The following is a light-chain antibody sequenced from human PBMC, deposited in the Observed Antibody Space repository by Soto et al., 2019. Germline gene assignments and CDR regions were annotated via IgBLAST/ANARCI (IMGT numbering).Light chain of an antibody. CDR2: EVS. J-gene: IGLJ2*01. CDR3: SSYTSSITLL. V-gene: IGLV2-14*01. CDR1: SSDVGGYNY. Sequence: QSALTQPACVSGSPGQSITISCTGTSSDVGGYNYVSWYQQHPGKAPKLMIYEVSNRPSGVSNRFSGSKSGNTASLTISGLQAEDEADYYCSSYTSSITLLFGGGTKLTVL.